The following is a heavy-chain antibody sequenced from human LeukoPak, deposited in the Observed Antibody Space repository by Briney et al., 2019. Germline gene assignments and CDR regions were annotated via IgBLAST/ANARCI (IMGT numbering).Heavy chain of an antibody. Sequence: SVKVSCKASGGTFSSYAISWVRQAPGQGLGWMGGIIPIFGTANYAQKFQGRVTITTDESTSTAYMELSSLRSEDTAVYYCARDRYNWNDARSSYYYYMDVWGKGTTVTVSS. CDR1: GGTFSSYA. D-gene: IGHD1-20*01. V-gene: IGHV1-69*05. J-gene: IGHJ6*03. CDR2: IIPIFGTA. CDR3: ARDRYNWNDARSSYYYYMDV.